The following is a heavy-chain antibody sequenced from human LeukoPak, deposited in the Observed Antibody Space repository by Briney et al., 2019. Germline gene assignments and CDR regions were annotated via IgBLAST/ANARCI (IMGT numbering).Heavy chain of an antibody. D-gene: IGHD3-10*01. V-gene: IGHV4-34*01. CDR3: ARDLRFGLLDV. CDR1: GGSFSGYH. J-gene: IGHJ6*02. Sequence: SETLSLTCAVYGGSFSGYHWSWIRQPPGKGLEWIGEINHSGTTNYNLSLKSRVIISGDTSKNQFSLKLSSVTAADTAVYYCARDLRFGLLDVWGQGTTVTVSS. CDR2: INHSGTT.